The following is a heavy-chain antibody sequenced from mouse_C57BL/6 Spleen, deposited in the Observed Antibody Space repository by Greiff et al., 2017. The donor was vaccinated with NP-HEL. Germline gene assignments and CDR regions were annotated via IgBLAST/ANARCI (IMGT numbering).Heavy chain of an antibody. Sequence: QVQLQQSGPGLVQPSQSLSITCTVSGFSLTSYGVHWVRQSPGKGLEWLGVIWSGGSTDYNAAFISRLSISKDNSKSQVFFKMNSLQADDTAIYYCARMINWDWFAYWGQGTLVTVSA. J-gene: IGHJ3*01. V-gene: IGHV2-2*01. CDR3: ARMINWDWFAY. CDR1: GFSLTSYG. D-gene: IGHD4-1*01. CDR2: IWSGGST.